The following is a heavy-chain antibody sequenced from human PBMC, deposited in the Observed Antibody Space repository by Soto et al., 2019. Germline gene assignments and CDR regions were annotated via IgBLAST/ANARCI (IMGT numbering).Heavy chain of an antibody. Sequence: QVQLQESGPGLVKPSGTLSLTCAVSGGSISSSNWWSWVRQPPGKGLEWSGEIYHSGSTNYNPSLKSRVTISVDKSKNQFSLKLSSVTAADTAVYYCARDGSYCSGGSCYSSSAFDIWGQGTMVTVSS. D-gene: IGHD2-15*01. CDR1: GGSISSSNW. CDR3: ARDGSYCSGGSCYSSSAFDI. J-gene: IGHJ3*02. CDR2: IYHSGST. V-gene: IGHV4-4*02.